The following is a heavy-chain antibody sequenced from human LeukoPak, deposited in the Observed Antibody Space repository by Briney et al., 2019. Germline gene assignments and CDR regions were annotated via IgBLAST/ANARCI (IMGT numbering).Heavy chain of an antibody. D-gene: IGHD3-22*01. CDR3: TRPFYDSSGYAEG. Sequence: QSGGSLKLSCAASGFTFSGSATHWVRQASGKGLEWVGRIRSKANSYATAYAASVKGRFTISRDDSKNTAYLQMNSLKTEDTAVYYCTRPFYDSSGYAEGWGQGTLVTVSS. J-gene: IGHJ4*02. CDR1: GFTFSGSA. V-gene: IGHV3-73*01. CDR2: IRSKANSYAT.